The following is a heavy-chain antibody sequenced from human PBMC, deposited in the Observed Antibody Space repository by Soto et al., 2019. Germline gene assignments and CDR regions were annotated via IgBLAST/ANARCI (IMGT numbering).Heavy chain of an antibody. CDR2: TYYRSKWYN. D-gene: IGHD3-22*01. CDR1: GDSVSSNSAA. CDR3: ARGGYYDSSGYPTGVNWFDP. Sequence: SPTLSLTCAISGDSVSSNSAAWNWIRQSPSRGLEWLGRTYYRSKWYNDYAVSVKSRITINTDTSKNQFSLQLNSVTPEDTAVYYCARGGYYDSSGYPTGVNWFDPWGQGTLVTVSS. J-gene: IGHJ5*02. V-gene: IGHV6-1*01.